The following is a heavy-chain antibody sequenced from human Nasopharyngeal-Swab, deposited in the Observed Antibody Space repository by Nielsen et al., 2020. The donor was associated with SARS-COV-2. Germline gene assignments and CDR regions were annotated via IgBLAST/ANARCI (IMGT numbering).Heavy chain of an antibody. V-gene: IGHV3-30-3*01. CDR3: AAGSDY. D-gene: IGHD2-15*01. Sequence: GGSLRLSCTASGFTLRKYVMYWVRQAPGMGLEWVASISYDGNYKSYADSVKGRFTVSRDDSENTLYLQVSSLKTEDTAVYYCAAGSDYWGRGTVVIVSS. CDR1: GFTLRKYV. J-gene: IGHJ4*03. CDR2: ISYDGNYK.